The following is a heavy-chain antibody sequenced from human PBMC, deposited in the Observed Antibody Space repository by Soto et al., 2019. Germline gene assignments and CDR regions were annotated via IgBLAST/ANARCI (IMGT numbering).Heavy chain of an antibody. J-gene: IGHJ6*02. CDR3: TSTIALDGMAV. D-gene: IGHD6-13*01. Sequence: GSLRLSCAASGFTFSGSAMHWVRQASGKGLEWVARIRSKANDYATSYAGSVKGRLIISRDDSKNAAYLQMNSLKTEDTAVYYCTSTIALDGMAVWGQGTTVTVSS. CDR1: GFTFSGSA. CDR2: IRSKANDYAT. V-gene: IGHV3-73*01.